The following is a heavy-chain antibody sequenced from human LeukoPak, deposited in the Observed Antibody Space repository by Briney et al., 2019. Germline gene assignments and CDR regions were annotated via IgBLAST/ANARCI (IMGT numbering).Heavy chain of an antibody. V-gene: IGHV3-48*03. Sequence: GGSLRLSCAASGFTFSSYEMNWVRQAPGKGLEWVPYISSSGSTIYYADSVKGRFTISRDNAKNSLYLQMNSLRAEDTAVYYCARAKRNGFDIWGQGTMVTVSS. J-gene: IGHJ3*02. CDR1: GFTFSSYE. CDR2: ISSSGSTI. CDR3: ARAKRNGFDI.